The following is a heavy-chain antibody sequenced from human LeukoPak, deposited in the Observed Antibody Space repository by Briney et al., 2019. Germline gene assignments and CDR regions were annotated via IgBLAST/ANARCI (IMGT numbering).Heavy chain of an antibody. V-gene: IGHV4-4*07. J-gene: IGHJ4*02. D-gene: IGHD1-26*01. CDR3: GRLGYTASYYFLDF. CDR1: SGSINRYY. CDR2: IYTTGAT. Sequence: SETLSLTCTVSSGSINRYYWGWVRQPPGKGLEWIGRIYTTGATQYNPSLKSRVTMSIDTSTNQFSLNLRSMTAADTAVYYCGRLGYTASYYFLDFWSQGTLVAVS.